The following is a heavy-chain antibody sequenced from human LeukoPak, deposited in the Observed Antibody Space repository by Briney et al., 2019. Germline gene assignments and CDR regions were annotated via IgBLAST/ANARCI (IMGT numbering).Heavy chain of an antibody. CDR2: IYYSGST. CDR3: ARHVGVTRGRFDY. J-gene: IGHJ4*02. Sequence: SETLSLTCTVSDYSINSGYYWGWIRQPPGKGLEWIGSIYYSGSTSYNPSLKSRVTISVDTSKNQFSLKLSSVTAADTAVYYCARHVGVTRGRFDYWGQGTLVTVSS. CDR1: DYSINSGYY. D-gene: IGHD1-26*01. V-gene: IGHV4-38-2*02.